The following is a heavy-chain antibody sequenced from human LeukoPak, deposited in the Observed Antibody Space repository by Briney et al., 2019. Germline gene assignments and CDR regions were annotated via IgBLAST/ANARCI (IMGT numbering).Heavy chain of an antibody. CDR3: ARERSGSYDEHFDY. Sequence: SQTLSLTCAISGDSVSSNSASWNWIRQSPSRGLEWLGRTYYRSKWYNDHAVSVKSRITITADTSKNQFSLQLSSVTAADTAVYYCARERSGSYDEHFDYWGQGTLVTVSS. D-gene: IGHD3-10*01. V-gene: IGHV6-1*01. CDR2: TYYRSKWYN. CDR1: GDSVSSNSAS. J-gene: IGHJ4*02.